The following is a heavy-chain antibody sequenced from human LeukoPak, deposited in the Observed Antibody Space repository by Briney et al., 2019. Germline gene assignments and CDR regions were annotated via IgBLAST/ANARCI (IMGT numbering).Heavy chain of an antibody. CDR3: AKKGSGIVSSGWFFDY. V-gene: IGHV3-23*01. Sequence: GGSLRLSCAASGFTFSSYAMSWVRQAPGKGLEWVSAISGSGGSTYYADSVKGRFTISRGNSKNTLYLQMNSLRAEDTAVYYCAKKGSGIVSSGWFFDYWGQGTLVTVSS. CDR2: ISGSGGST. CDR1: GFTFSSYA. J-gene: IGHJ4*02. D-gene: IGHD6-19*01.